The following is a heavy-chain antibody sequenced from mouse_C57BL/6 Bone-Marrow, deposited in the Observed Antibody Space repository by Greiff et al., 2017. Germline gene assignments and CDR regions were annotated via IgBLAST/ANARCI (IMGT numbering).Heavy chain of an antibody. CDR2: IYPRSGNT. CDR3: ARGYYGIYYFDY. D-gene: IGHD1-1*01. CDR1: GYTFTSYG. Sequence: VQLQQSGAELARPGASVKLSCKASGYTFTSYGISWGTQRTGQGLEWIGEIYPRSGNTYYNEKFKGKATLTADKSSSTAYMELRSLTSEDSAVYFCARGYYGIYYFDYWGQGTTLTVSS. J-gene: IGHJ2*01. V-gene: IGHV1-81*01.